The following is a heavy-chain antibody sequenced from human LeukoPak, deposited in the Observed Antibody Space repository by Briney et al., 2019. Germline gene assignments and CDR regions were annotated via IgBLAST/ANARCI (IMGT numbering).Heavy chain of an antibody. D-gene: IGHD1-26*01. CDR3: VVAGVTTTTLDY. CDR2: IYYSGSA. J-gene: IGHJ4*02. Sequence: SETLSLTCTVSGDSVSSSSYYWGWIRQPPGKGLEWIGAIYYSGSAFYNPSLKSRVTITIDTSKNQFSLRLNSVTAADTAVYYCVVAGVTTTTLDYWGQGTLVTVSS. V-gene: IGHV4-39*07. CDR1: GDSVSSSSYY.